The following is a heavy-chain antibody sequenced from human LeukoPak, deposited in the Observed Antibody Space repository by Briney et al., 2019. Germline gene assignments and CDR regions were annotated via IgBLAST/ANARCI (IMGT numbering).Heavy chain of an antibody. Sequence: SETLSLTCTVSGGSISSYYWSWIRQPPGKGLEWIGYIYYSGSTNYNPSLKSRVTISVDTSKNQFSLKLSSATAADTAVYYCARELRYFDWLFEAFDIWGQGTMVTVSS. V-gene: IGHV4-59*01. CDR2: IYYSGST. CDR3: ARELRYFDWLFEAFDI. CDR1: GGSISSYY. D-gene: IGHD3-9*01. J-gene: IGHJ3*02.